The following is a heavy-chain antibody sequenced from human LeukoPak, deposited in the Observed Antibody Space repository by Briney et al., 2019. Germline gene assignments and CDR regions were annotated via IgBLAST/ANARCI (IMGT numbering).Heavy chain of an antibody. D-gene: IGHD2-21*02. V-gene: IGHV5-51*01. CDR1: GYSFTSYW. J-gene: IGHJ4*02. CDR3: ARQDCGGDCYSASLADY. Sequence: GASVKVSCKGSGYSFTSYWIGWVRQMPGKGLEWMGIIYPGDSDTRYSPSFQGQVTISADKSISTAYLQWSSLKASDTAMYYCARQDCGGDCYSASLADYWGQGTLVTVSS. CDR2: IYPGDSDT.